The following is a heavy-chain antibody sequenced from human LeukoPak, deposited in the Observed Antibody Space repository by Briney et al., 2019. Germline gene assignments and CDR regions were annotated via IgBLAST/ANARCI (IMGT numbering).Heavy chain of an antibody. CDR2: ISSSSSYI. CDR3: ARDSDEGDFDY. Sequence: PGGSLRLSFPASGFTFISYSINWVGQAPGRGLNWFSSISSSSSYIYYADSVKGRFTISRDNAKNSLYLQMNSLRAEDTAVYYCARDSDEGDFDYWGQGTLVTVSS. CDR1: GFTFISYS. V-gene: IGHV3-21*01. J-gene: IGHJ4*02. D-gene: IGHD3-16*01.